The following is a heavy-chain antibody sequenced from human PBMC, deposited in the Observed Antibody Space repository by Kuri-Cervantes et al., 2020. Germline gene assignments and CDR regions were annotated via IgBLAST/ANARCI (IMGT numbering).Heavy chain of an antibody. CDR2: IYYSGST. Sequence: SETLSLTCTVSGGSISSSSYYWGWIRQPPGKGLEWIGSIYYSGSTYYNPSLKSRVTISVDTSKNQFSLKLSSVTAADTAVYYCARERVDTAMFGSVLYYYYYMDVWGKGTTVTVSS. D-gene: IGHD5-18*01. CDR3: ARERVDTAMFGSVLYYYYYMDV. CDR1: GGSISSSSYY. V-gene: IGHV4-39*07. J-gene: IGHJ6*03.